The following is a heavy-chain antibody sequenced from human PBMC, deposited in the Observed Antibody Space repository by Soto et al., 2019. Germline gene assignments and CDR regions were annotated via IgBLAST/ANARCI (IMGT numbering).Heavy chain of an antibody. CDR1: EFTFSGYG. CDR3: ATTVTTVDY. CDR2: ITSSGSLI. D-gene: IGHD4-17*01. J-gene: IGHJ4*02. V-gene: IGHV3-48*03. Sequence: GGSLRLSCAASEFTFSGYGMNWFRQAPGKGLEWISYITSSGSLIYYADSLKGRFTISRDNAKNSLFLQMNSLRAEDTAVYYCATTVTTVDYWGQGTLVTVSS.